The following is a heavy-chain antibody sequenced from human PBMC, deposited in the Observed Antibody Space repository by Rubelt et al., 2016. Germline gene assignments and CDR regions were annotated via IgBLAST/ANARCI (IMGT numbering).Heavy chain of an antibody. V-gene: IGHV3-30*04. D-gene: IGHD4-17*01. CDR3: ASPSTVAYGMDV. CDR2: ISYDGSNK. J-gene: IGHJ6*02. CDR1: GFTFSSYA. Sequence: CAASGFTFSSYAMHWVRQAPGKGLEWVAVISYDGSNKYYADSVKGRFTISRDNAKNTLYLQMNSLRAEDTAVYYCASPSTVAYGMDVWGQGTTVTVSS.